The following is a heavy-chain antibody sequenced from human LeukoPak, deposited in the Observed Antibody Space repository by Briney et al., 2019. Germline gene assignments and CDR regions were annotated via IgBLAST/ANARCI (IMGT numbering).Heavy chain of an antibody. V-gene: IGHV3-74*01. CDR3: ARDQRIGAFNWFDP. CDR2: INGDGSST. Sequence: GGSLRLSCAASGFTFSSYWMHWVRQAPGKGLVWVSRINGDGSSTAYADSVKGRFTISRDNSKNTLYLQMNSLRAEDTALYYCARDQRIGAFNWFDPWGQGTLVTVSS. CDR1: GFTFSSYW. D-gene: IGHD2/OR15-2a*01. J-gene: IGHJ5*02.